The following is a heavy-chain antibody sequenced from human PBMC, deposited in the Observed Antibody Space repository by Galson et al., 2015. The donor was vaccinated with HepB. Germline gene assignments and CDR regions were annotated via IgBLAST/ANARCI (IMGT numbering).Heavy chain of an antibody. Sequence: SVKVSCKASGGTFSSYAISWVRQAPGQGLEWMGRIIPILGIANYAQKPQGRVTMTTDTSTSTAYMELRSLRSDDTAVYYCARASDRWLQWTLGYWGQGTLVTVSS. CDR2: IIPILGIA. V-gene: IGHV1-69*04. CDR1: GGTFSSYA. D-gene: IGHD5-24*01. CDR3: ARASDRWLQWTLGY. J-gene: IGHJ4*02.